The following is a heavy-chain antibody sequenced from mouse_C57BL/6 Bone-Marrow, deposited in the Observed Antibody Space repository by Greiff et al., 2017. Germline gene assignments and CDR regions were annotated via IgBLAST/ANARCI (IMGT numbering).Heavy chain of an antibody. CDR2: INPNNGGT. CDR1: GYTFTDYY. D-gene: IGHD1-1*01. V-gene: IGHV1-26*01. Sequence: EVQLQQSGPELVKPGASVKISCKASGYTFTDYYMNWVKQSHGKSLEWIGDINPNNGGTSYNQKFKGKATLTVDKSSSTAYMELRSLTSEDSAVYYCARSLLLRDFDVWGTGTTVTVSS. J-gene: IGHJ1*03. CDR3: ARSLLLRDFDV.